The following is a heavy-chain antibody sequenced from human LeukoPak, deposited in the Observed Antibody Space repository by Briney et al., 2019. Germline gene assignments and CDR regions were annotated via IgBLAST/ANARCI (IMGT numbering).Heavy chain of an antibody. CDR3: ARETPYSYGYVNWFDP. Sequence: SQTLSLTCTVSGGSISSGSYYWSWIRQPAGKGLEWIGYIYYSGSTNYNPSLKSRVTISVDTSKNQFPLKLSSVTAADTAVYYCARETPYSYGYVNWFDPWGQGTLVTVSS. J-gene: IGHJ5*02. CDR1: GGSISSGSYY. D-gene: IGHD5-18*01. CDR2: IYYSGST. V-gene: IGHV4-61*10.